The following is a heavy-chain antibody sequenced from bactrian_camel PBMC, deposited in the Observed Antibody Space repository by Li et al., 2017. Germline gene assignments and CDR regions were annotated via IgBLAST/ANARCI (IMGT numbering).Heavy chain of an antibody. V-gene: IGHV3S53*01. CDR2: LDSSGTT. J-gene: IGHJ4*01. D-gene: IGHD1*01. Sequence: HVQLVESGGGSVQAGGSLRLSCTASGYSYSTYFMAWFRQAPVKEREGVAGLDSSGTTTYTDSVKGRFNISRDNAENTVYLQMNSLKPEDSAMYQCAADVGCIWVGENMYNNWAGGPRSPSP. CDR1: GYSYSTYF.